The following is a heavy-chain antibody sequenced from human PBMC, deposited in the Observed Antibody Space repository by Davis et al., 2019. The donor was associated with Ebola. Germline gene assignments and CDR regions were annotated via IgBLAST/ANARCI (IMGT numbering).Heavy chain of an antibody. V-gene: IGHV1-69*13. CDR1: GGTFSSYA. D-gene: IGHD5-12*01. CDR2: IIPIFGTA. J-gene: IGHJ6*03. CDR3: ARDGFDVYPIVDRWTYMDV. Sequence: SVKVSCKASGGTFSSYAISWVRQAPGQGLEWMGGIIPIFGTANYAQKFQGRVTITADESTSTAYMELSSLRSEDTAVYYCARDGFDVYPIVDRWTYMDVWGKGTTVTVSS.